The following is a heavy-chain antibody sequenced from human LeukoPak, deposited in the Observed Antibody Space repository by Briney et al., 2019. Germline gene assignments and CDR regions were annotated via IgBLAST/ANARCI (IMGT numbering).Heavy chain of an antibody. J-gene: IGHJ5*02. CDR1: GGSFSGYY. Sequence: PSETLSLTCFVSGGSFSGYYWTWIRQSPGKGLDWIGEIDDSGSTNYNPSLESRITMSVDTSKNQFSLNLKSVTAADTAVYYCARGLVTGVHYDYVWGSYRRNWFDPWGQGTLVTVSS. CDR3: ARGLVTGVHYDYVWGSYRRNWFDP. D-gene: IGHD3-16*02. V-gene: IGHV4-34*01. CDR2: IDDSGST.